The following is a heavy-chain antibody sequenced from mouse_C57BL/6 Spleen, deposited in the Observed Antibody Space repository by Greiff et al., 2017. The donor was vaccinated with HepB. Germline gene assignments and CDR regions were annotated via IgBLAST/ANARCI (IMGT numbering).Heavy chain of an antibody. J-gene: IGHJ2*01. CDR2: INPNNGGT. CDR1: GYTFTDYY. Sequence: EVQLQQSGPELVKPGASVKISCKASGYTFTDYYMNWVKQSHGKSLEWIGDINPNNGGTSYNQKFKGKATLTVDKSSSTAYMELRSLTSEDSAVYYCARRVGGYFDYWGQGTTLTVSS. CDR3: ARRVGGYFDY. D-gene: IGHD1-1*02. V-gene: IGHV1-26*01.